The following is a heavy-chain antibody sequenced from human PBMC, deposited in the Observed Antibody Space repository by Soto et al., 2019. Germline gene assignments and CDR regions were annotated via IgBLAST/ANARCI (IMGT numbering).Heavy chain of an antibody. V-gene: IGHV3-21*01. J-gene: IGHJ5*02. CDR1: GFTFSSYS. CDR2: ISSSSSCI. CDR3: AREVVGSSWSLNWFDP. D-gene: IGHD6-13*01. Sequence: GGSLRLSCAASGFTFSSYSMNWVRQAPGKGLEWVSSISSSSSCIYYADSVNGRFTISRDNAKNSLYLQMNSLRAEDTAVYYCAREVVGSSWSLNWFDPWGQGTLVTVSS.